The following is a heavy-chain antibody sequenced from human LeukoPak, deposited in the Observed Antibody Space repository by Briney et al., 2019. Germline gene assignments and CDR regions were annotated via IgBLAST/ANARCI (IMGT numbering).Heavy chain of an antibody. V-gene: IGHV4-59*01. J-gene: IGHJ4*02. D-gene: IGHD3-16*01. CDR2: IYYSGST. Sequence: SETLSLTCTVSGGSISSYYWSWIRQPPGKGLEWIGYIYYSGSTNCNPSLKSRVTISVDTSKNQSSLKLSSVTAADTAVYYCASYGPGPDYWGQGTLVTVSS. CDR3: ASYGPGPDY. CDR1: GGSISSYY.